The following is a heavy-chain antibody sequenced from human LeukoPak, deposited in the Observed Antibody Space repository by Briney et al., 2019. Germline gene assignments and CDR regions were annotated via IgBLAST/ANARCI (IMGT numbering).Heavy chain of an antibody. D-gene: IGHD1-14*01. CDR1: GGSISGYY. J-gene: IGHJ4*02. Sequence: SETLSLTCTVSGGSISGYYWSRIRQSPGKGLERIAYIYYSGSTNYNPSLKSRVTISVDTSKNQFSLKLSSVTAADPAVYYCARHLTGTRSLDYWGQGTLVTVSS. CDR3: ARHLTGTRSLDY. V-gene: IGHV4-59*08. CDR2: IYYSGST.